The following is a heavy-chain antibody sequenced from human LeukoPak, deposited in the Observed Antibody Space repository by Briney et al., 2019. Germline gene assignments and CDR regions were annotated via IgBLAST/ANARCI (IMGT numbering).Heavy chain of an antibody. Sequence: GGSLRLSCATSGFTLSSYAMHWVRQAPGKGLEWVAATSSDGSSKYYADSVKGRFTLSRDNPKNTLSLQMNSLRGEDTAVYYCATEGRGLYYYGMDVWGQGTTVTVSS. CDR1: GFTLSSYA. J-gene: IGHJ6*02. V-gene: IGHV3-30-3*02. CDR2: TSSDGSSK. CDR3: ATEGRGLYYYGMDV. D-gene: IGHD1-26*01.